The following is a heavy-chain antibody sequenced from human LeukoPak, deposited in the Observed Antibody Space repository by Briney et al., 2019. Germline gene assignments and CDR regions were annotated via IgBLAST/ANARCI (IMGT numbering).Heavy chain of an antibody. D-gene: IGHD6-13*01. J-gene: IGHJ4*02. CDR1: GFTFSSYA. Sequence: PGGSLRLSCAASGFTFSSYAMSWVRQAPGKGLEWVSAISGSGGSTYYADSVKGRSTISRDNSKNTLYLQMNSLRAEDTAVYYCAKDMGVAAAGKNFDYWGQGTLVTVSS. V-gene: IGHV3-23*01. CDR3: AKDMGVAAAGKNFDY. CDR2: ISGSGGST.